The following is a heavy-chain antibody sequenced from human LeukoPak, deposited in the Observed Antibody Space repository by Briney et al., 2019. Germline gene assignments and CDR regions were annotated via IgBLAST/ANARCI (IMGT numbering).Heavy chain of an antibody. J-gene: IGHJ5*02. CDR1: GFTFSSYV. CDR3: AKGGYCSSTSCYVGWFDP. V-gene: IGHV3-23*01. Sequence: GGSLRLSCAASGFTFSSYVMNWVRQAPGKGLEWGSVISGGGGSTYYADSVKGRLTISRDNSKNPLFLQMNSLRAEDTAVYYCAKGGYCSSTSCYVGWFDPWGQGTLVTVSS. CDR2: ISGGGGST. D-gene: IGHD2-2*01.